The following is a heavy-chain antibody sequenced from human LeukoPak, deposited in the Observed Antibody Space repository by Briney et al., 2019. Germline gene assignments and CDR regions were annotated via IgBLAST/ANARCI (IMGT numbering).Heavy chain of an antibody. V-gene: IGHV5-51*01. CDR3: VRCSTIGTGGDY. CDR2: IYPGDSDT. D-gene: IGHD1-1*01. Sequence: GESLKILCKGSGYSLTTFWIDWVRQMPGKGLEWMGSIYPGDSDTRYSPSFQGQVTISADKSISAAYLQWSSLKASDSAMYYCVRCSTIGTGGDYWGEGTLVTVSS. CDR1: GYSLTTFW. J-gene: IGHJ4*02.